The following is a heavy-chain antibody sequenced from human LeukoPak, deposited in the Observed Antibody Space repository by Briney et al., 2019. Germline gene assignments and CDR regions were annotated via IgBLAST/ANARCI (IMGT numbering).Heavy chain of an antibody. Sequence: ASVKVSCKTSGYIFTSFGITWVRQAPGQGLEWMGWISTYNGNTNYAQNLQGRVTMTTDTSTSTAYMELRSLRSDDTAVYYCARVVPYFDYWGQGTLVTVSS. CDR2: ISTYNGNT. D-gene: IGHD3-10*01. CDR3: ARVVPYFDY. CDR1: GYIFTSFG. J-gene: IGHJ4*02. V-gene: IGHV1-18*01.